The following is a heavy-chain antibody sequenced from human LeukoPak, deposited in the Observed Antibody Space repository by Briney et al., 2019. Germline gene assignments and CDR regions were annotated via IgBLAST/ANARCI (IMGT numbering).Heavy chain of an antibody. J-gene: IGHJ4*02. CDR3: ARGEHSVDS. CDR2: IYSSGYT. CDR1: GGAIRSHY. Sequence: PSETLSITCTVSGGAIRSHYWNWIRQPAGKGLEWIGRIYSSGYTNDNPFLKSRITMSVDMSKNQFSLRLNSVTAADTAVYYCARGEHSVDSWGQGMLVTVSS. V-gene: IGHV4-4*07. D-gene: IGHD1/OR15-1a*01.